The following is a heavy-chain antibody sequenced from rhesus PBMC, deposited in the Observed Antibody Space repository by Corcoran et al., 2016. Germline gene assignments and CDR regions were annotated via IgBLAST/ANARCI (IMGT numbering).Heavy chain of an antibody. CDR1: GGSFRSYW. V-gene: IGHV4-80*01. CDR3: TSPVRYRFDV. J-gene: IGHJ5-1*01. CDR2: INGFSGST. Sequence: QVQLQESGPGLVKPSETLSLTCAVSGGSFRSYWWNWIRQAPGKGREWIGEINGFSGSTNYNPSLQIRFTISKDVSKNQFSLKLTSVTAADTAVYYCTSPVRYRFDVWGPGVLVSVSS. D-gene: IGHD3-9*01.